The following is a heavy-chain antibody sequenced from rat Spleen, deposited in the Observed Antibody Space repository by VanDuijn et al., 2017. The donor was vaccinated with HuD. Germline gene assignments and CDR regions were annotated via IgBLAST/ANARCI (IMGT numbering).Heavy chain of an antibody. CDR3: ARRHYGYTDYFDY. CDR2: ISYEGSST. D-gene: IGHD1-9*01. Sequence: EVQLVESGGGLVQPGRSLKLSCAASGFTFSDYYMAWVRQAPKKGLEWVASISYEGSSTYYGDSVKGRFTISRDNAQSTLSLQMDSLRSEDTATYYCARRHYGYTDYFDYWGQGVMVTVSS. J-gene: IGHJ2*01. CDR1: GFTFSDYY. V-gene: IGHV5-22*01.